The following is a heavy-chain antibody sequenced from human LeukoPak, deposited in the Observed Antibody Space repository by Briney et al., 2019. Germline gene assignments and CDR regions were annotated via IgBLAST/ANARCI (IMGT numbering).Heavy chain of an antibody. D-gene: IGHD1-14*01. V-gene: IGHV4-61*01. Sequence: SETLSLTCTVSGGSVSSGSYYWSWIRQPPGKGLEWIGYVYYHGGTNYNPSLKSRVTISVDTSKNQFSLKLTSVTAADTAVYYCARRVGTRDWYFDLWGRGTLVAVSS. CDR3: ARRVGTRDWYFDL. CDR1: GGSVSSGSYY. J-gene: IGHJ2*01. CDR2: VYYHGGT.